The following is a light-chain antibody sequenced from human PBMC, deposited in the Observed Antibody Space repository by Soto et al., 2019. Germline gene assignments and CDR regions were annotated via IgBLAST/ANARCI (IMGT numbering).Light chain of an antibody. V-gene: IGLV1-51*01. Sequence: QSVLTQPPSVSAAPGQDVPISCSGSRSNLAYNSLSWYQQLPGTAPKLLIYDDNKRPSGIPARFSGSKSGTSATLGITGLETGDEADYYCGAWDDSLNVYVFGSGTKLTVL. CDR1: RSNLAYNS. CDR3: GAWDDSLNVYV. CDR2: DDN. J-gene: IGLJ1*01.